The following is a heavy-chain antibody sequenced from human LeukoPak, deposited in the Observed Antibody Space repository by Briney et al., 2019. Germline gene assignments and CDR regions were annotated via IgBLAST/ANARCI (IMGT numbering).Heavy chain of an antibody. V-gene: IGHV4-59*01. Sequence: SETLSLTYTVSGGSISSYYWSWIRQPPGKGLEWIGYIYYSGNTNYNPSLKSRVTISVDPSKNQFSLKLSSVTAADTAVYYCASSGDPYSYYYDSSGYLPWGQGTLVTVSS. CDR3: ASSGDPYSYYYDSSGYLP. D-gene: IGHD3-22*01. CDR1: GGSISSYY. J-gene: IGHJ5*02. CDR2: IYYSGNT.